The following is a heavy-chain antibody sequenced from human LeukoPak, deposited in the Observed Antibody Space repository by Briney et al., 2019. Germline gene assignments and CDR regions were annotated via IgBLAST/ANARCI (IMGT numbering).Heavy chain of an antibody. CDR1: GFPFCDYC. V-gene: IGHV3-20*03. CDR3: ARGLFSGSPGFSYYFDY. Sequence: GGSLRLSFSFSGFPFCDYCLGWVPQAPGKGPGVVPWYNLNGGSTGYADSVKGRFTISRDNAKNSLYLQMNSLRVEDTALYYCARGLFSGSPGFSYYFDYWGQGTLVTVSS. J-gene: IGHJ4*02. D-gene: IGHD1-26*01. CDR2: YNLNGGST.